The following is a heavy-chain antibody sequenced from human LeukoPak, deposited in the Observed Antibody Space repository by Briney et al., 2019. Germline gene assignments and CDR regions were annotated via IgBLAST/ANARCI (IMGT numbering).Heavy chain of an antibody. CDR2: IKQDGSEE. CDR3: TTDWSYDVDY. D-gene: IGHD3-3*01. V-gene: IGHV3-7*03. J-gene: IGHJ4*02. CDR1: GFTFSNYW. Sequence: PGGSLRLSCAASGFTFSNYWMTWVRQAPRKGLEWVGNIKQDGSEEYYVDSVKGRFTISRDNAKNSLFLQMNSLKTEDTAVYYCTTDWSYDVDYWGQGTLVTVSS.